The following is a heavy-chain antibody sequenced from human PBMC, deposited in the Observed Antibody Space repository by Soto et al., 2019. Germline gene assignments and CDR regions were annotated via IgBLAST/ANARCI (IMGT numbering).Heavy chain of an antibody. CDR3: ARVTTVTTFDY. V-gene: IGHV4-59*01. CDR2: IYYSGST. J-gene: IGHJ4*02. CDR1: GGSISSYY. Sequence: SETLSLTCTVAGGSISSYYWSWIRQPPGKGLEWIGYIYYSGSTNYNPSLKSRVTISVDTSKNQFSLKLSSVTAADTAVYYCARVTTVTTFDYWGQGTLVTVSS. D-gene: IGHD4-17*01.